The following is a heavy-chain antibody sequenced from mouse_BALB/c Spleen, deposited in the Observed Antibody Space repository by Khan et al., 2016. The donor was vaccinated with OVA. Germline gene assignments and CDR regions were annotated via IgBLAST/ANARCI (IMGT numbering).Heavy chain of an antibody. CDR1: GYTFTSYW. CDR3: ARWRKLGPFAY. V-gene: IGHV1S81*02. CDR2: INPSNGRT. J-gene: IGHJ3*01. Sequence: QVQLQQPGAELVKPGASVKLSCKASGYTFTSYWMHWVKQRPGQGLEWIGEINPSNGRTNYNEKFKSKATLTVDKSSSTAYMQLSSLTSEDSAVYYCARWRKLGPFAYWGQGTLVTVSA. D-gene: IGHD4-1*01.